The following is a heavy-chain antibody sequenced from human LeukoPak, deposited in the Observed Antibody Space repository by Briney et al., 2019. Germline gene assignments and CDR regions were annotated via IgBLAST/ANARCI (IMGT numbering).Heavy chain of an antibody. D-gene: IGHD2-2*01. V-gene: IGHV3-11*04. J-gene: IGHJ6*03. CDR1: GFTFSDYY. Sequence: PGGSLRLSCAASGFTFSDYYMSWIRQAPGKGLEWVSYISSSSSTIYYADSVKGRFTISRDNAKNSLYLQMNSLRAEDTAVYYCARDGVVVVPAAILPESQNYYYYYMDVWGKGTTVTVSS. CDR2: ISSSSSTI. CDR3: ARDGVVVVPAAILPESQNYYYYYMDV.